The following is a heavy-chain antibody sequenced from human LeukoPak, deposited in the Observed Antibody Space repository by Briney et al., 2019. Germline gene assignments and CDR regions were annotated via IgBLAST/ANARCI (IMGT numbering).Heavy chain of an antibody. J-gene: IGHJ3*02. CDR2: IYYSGST. CDR1: GGSISRGGYS. Sequence: SETLSLTCAVSGGSISRGGYSWSWIRQPPGKGLEWIGYIYYSGSTYYNPSLKSRVTISVDTSKNHLSLILSSVTAADTAVYYCAPGGYIGYGHAFDIWGQGTMVTVSS. D-gene: IGHD5-12*01. CDR3: APGGYIGYGHAFDI. V-gene: IGHV4-30-4*07.